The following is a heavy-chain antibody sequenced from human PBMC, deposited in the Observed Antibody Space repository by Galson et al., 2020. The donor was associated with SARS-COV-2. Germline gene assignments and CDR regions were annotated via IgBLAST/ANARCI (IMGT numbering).Heavy chain of an antibody. Sequence: GGSLRLSCAASGFTFSSYAMHWVRQAPGKGLEWVAVISYDGSNKYYADSVKGRFTISRDNSKNTLYLQMNSLRAEDTAVYYCARDLGSVWIPWGQGTLVTVSS. CDR3: ARDLGSVWIP. CDR1: GFTFSSYA. CDR2: ISYDGSNK. V-gene: IGHV3-30*04. J-gene: IGHJ4*02. D-gene: IGHD6-19*01.